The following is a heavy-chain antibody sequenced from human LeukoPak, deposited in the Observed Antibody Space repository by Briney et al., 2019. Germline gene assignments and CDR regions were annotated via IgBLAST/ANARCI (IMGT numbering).Heavy chain of an antibody. V-gene: IGHV3-7*01. D-gene: IGHD2-15*01. CDR3: ATRGWYFDY. CDR1: GFTFGSYW. CDR2: IKEDGSEK. J-gene: IGHJ4*02. Sequence: GGSLRLSCAAYGFTFGSYWMSSVRQAPGKGLEWVANIKEDGSEKNYVDSVKGRFTISRDNAKNALYLQMNSLRAEDTAVYYCATRGWYFDYWGQGTLVTVSS.